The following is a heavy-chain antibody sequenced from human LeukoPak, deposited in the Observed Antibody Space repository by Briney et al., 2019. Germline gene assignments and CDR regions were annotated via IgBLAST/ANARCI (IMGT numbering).Heavy chain of an antibody. CDR1: GGSISSYY. J-gene: IGHJ3*02. D-gene: IGHD1-1*01. Sequence: PSETLSLTCTVSGGSISSYYWSWIRQPPGKGLEWIGFIFYSGTTNYNPSLKSRVTISVDTSKNQFSLKLSSVTAADTAVYYCARVTPRSHWRGAFDIWGQGTMVTVSS. V-gene: IGHV4-59*12. CDR3: ARVTPRSHWRGAFDI. CDR2: IFYSGTT.